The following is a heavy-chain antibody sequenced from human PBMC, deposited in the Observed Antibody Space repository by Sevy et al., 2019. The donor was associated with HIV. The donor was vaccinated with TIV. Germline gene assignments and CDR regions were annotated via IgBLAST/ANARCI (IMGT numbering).Heavy chain of an antibody. CDR1: GFTSRGYR. J-gene: IGHJ4*02. CDR2: IIGISTYI. V-gene: IGHV3-21*01. Sequence: GGPLRSSVAALGFTSRGYRWPWSRQPPGKGLSWASSIIGISTYIYYADSVKGRLTISRDNAKNSRYLQMNSLRAEDTAVYYCARGPDYYDSSGYYYQWGQGTLVTVSS. D-gene: IGHD3-22*01. CDR3: ARGPDYYDSSGYYYQ.